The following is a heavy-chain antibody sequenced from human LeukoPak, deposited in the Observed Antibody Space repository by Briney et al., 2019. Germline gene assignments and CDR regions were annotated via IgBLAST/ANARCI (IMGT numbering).Heavy chain of an antibody. CDR3: ARVTAAAGYYYYGMDV. J-gene: IGHJ6*02. Sequence: SETLSLTCAVFGGSISSSNWWSWVRQPPGKGLERIGEIYHSGSTNYNPSLKSRVTISVDKSKNQFSLKLSSVTAADTAVYYCARVTAAAGYYYYGMDVWGQGTTVTVSS. V-gene: IGHV4-4*02. CDR2: IYHSGST. D-gene: IGHD6-13*01. CDR1: GGSISSSNW.